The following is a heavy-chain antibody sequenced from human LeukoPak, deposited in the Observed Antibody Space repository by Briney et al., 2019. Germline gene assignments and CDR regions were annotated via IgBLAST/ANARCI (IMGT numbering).Heavy chain of an antibody. CDR2: IYHSGST. CDR1: GGSISSGGYS. D-gene: IGHD3-16*01. V-gene: IGHV4-30-2*01. CDR3: AREVQGAFDY. J-gene: IGHJ4*02. Sequence: PSQTLSLTCAVSGGSISSGGYSWSWIRQPPGKGLEWIGYIYHSGSTYYNPSLKSRVTISVDRSKNQFSLKLSSVTAADTAVYYCAREVQGAFDYWGQGILVTVSS.